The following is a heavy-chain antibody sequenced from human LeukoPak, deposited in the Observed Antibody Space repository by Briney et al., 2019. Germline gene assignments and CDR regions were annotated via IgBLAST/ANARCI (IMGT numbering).Heavy chain of an antibody. V-gene: IGHV3-30*02. Sequence: GGSLRLSCTASGFTFSNFGMHWVRQAPGKGLEWVAFIRYDGSIKYYGDSVKGRLTVSRDNSRNTLYLQMNSLRAEDTAVYYCAKDLLRFLEWLPPHDAFDIWGQGTMVTVSS. CDR1: GFTFSNFG. CDR3: AKDLLRFLEWLPPHDAFDI. CDR2: IRYDGSIK. D-gene: IGHD3-3*01. J-gene: IGHJ3*02.